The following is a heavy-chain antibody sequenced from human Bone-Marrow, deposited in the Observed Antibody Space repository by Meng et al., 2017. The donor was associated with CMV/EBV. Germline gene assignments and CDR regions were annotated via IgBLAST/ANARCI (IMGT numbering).Heavy chain of an antibody. D-gene: IGHD2/OR15-2a*01. Sequence: CQASGYTFTDHYMHWVRQAPGQGPEWMGWINPSSGGTRYAQNFQGRVTMTTDTSISTAYMDLNRLTSDDTAVYYCARQILSSYYFDYWGQGTLVRLL. J-gene: IGHJ4*02. CDR1: GYTFTDHY. V-gene: IGHV1-2*02. CDR3: ARQILSSYYFDY. CDR2: INPSSGGT.